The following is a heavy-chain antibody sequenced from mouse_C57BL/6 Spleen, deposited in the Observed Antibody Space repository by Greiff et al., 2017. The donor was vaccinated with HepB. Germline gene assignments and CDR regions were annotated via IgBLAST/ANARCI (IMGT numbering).Heavy chain of an antibody. CDR3: ARPYYSNYAWFAY. Sequence: EVKVVESGGGLVQPGGSLKLSCAASGFTFSDYYMYWVRQTPEKRLEWVAYISNGGGSTYYPDTVKGRFTISRDNAKNTLYLQMSRLKSEDTAMYYCARPYYSNYAWFAYWGQGTLVTVSA. V-gene: IGHV5-12*01. J-gene: IGHJ3*01. CDR1: GFTFSDYY. D-gene: IGHD2-5*01. CDR2: ISNGGGST.